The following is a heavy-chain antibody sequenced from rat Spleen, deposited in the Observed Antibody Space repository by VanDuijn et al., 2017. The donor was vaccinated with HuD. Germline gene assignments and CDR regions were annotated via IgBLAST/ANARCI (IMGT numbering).Heavy chain of an antibody. Sequence: EVQLVESGGGLVQPGRSLKFSCAASGFTFSDYAMAWVRQAPKKGLEWVATIIYDGSSTYYRDSVKGRFTISRDNAKSTLYLQMDSLRSEDTATYYCARDSTGWYFDFWGPGTMVTVSS. CDR1: GFTFSDYA. CDR3: ARDSTGWYFDF. V-gene: IGHV5-17*01. J-gene: IGHJ1*01. D-gene: IGHD1-2*01. CDR2: IIYDGSST.